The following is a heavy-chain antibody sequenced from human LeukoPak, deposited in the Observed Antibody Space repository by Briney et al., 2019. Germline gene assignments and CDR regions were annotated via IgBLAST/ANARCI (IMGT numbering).Heavy chain of an antibody. CDR2: INPNSGGT. Sequence: ASVKVSCKAFGYTFTGYYMHWVRQAPGQGLEWMGWINPNSGGTNYAQKFQGRVTMTRDTSISTAYMELSRLRSDDTAVYYCARVLGGVTGYQNSYYFDYWGQGTLVTVSS. CDR1: GYTFTGYY. CDR3: ARVLGGVTGYQNSYYFDY. V-gene: IGHV1-2*02. D-gene: IGHD3-9*01. J-gene: IGHJ4*02.